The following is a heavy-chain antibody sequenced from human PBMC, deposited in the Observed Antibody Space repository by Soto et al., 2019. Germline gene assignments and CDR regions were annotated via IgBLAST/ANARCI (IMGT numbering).Heavy chain of an antibody. CDR3: SISNSYGRGDF. Sequence: QVQLVQSGAEVKKPGSSVRVSCKASGGTLNSYTISWVRQAPGQGLEWMGGIIPVFGTTDYAQKFQGRVTIAAGQSTGTAYLDLFSLKSEDTAIYYCSISNSYGRGDFWGQGTLVTVSS. V-gene: IGHV1-69*01. J-gene: IGHJ4*02. D-gene: IGHD4-17*01. CDR1: GGTLNSYT. CDR2: IIPVFGTT.